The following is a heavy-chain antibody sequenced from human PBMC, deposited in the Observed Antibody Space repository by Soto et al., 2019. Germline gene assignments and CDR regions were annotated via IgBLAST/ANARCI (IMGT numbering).Heavy chain of an antibody. CDR3: AREKELYDSSGILDY. CDR2: IYYSGST. D-gene: IGHD3-22*01. V-gene: IGHV4-30-4*01. CDR1: GGSISSGDYY. Sequence: SETLSLTCTVSGGSISSGDYYWSWIRQPPGKGLEWIGYIYYSGSTYYNPSLKSRVTISVDTSKNQFSLKLSSVTAADTAVYYCAREKELYDSSGILDYWGKGTLVTVSS. J-gene: IGHJ4*02.